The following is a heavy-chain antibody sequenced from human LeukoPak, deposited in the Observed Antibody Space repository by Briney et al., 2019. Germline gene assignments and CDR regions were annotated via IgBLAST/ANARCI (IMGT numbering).Heavy chain of an antibody. D-gene: IGHD1-7*01. Sequence: SVKVSCKASGGTFTSYAISWVRQAPGQGLEWMGRIIPILGIANYAQKFQGRVTITADKSTSTAYMELSSLRSEDTAVYYCARDPPHRAGTTYFDYWGQGTLVTVSS. CDR1: GGTFTSYA. CDR2: IIPILGIA. V-gene: IGHV1-69*04. J-gene: IGHJ4*02. CDR3: ARDPPHRAGTTYFDY.